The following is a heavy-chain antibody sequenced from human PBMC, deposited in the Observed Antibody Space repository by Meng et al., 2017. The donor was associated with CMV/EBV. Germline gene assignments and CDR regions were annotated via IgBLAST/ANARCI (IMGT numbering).Heavy chain of an antibody. CDR2: INHSGST. V-gene: IGHV4-34*01. D-gene: IGHD6-13*01. CDR3: ARAALAAAGTGCDY. Sequence: SETLSLTCAVYGGSFSGYSWSWIRQPPGKGLEWIGEINHSGSTNYNPSLKSRVTISVDTSKNQFSLKLSSVTAADTAVYYCARAALAAAGTGCDYWGQGTLVTVSS. CDR1: GGSFSGYS. J-gene: IGHJ4*02.